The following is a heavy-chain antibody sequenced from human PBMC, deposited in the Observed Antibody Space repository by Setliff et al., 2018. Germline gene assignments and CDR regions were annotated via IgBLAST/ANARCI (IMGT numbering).Heavy chain of an antibody. CDR2: ISTSGGTI. CDR3: ARGRPYSNINWYFDL. V-gene: IGHV3-48*03. J-gene: IGHJ2*01. Sequence: GGSLRLSCAASGFTFSSYEMSWVRQAPGKGLEWVSYISTSGGTISYADSVKGRFTVSRDNAKNSLYLQMNSLRVEDTALYYCARGRPYSNINWYFDLWGRGTLVTVSS. CDR1: GFTFSSYE. D-gene: IGHD6-13*01.